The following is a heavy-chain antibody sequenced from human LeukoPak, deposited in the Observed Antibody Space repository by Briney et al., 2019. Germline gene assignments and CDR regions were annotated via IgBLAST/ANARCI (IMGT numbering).Heavy chain of an antibody. Sequence: SETLSLTCTVSGGSISSGGHYWSWIRQPAGKGLEYLGRISSTGSTNYNPSLRSRVTISADTSKNHFSLKLTSVTAADTAVYYCARDAPLTTVITPWDYWGQGTLVAVSS. V-gene: IGHV4-61*02. CDR3: ARDAPLTTVITPWDY. D-gene: IGHD4-23*01. CDR1: GGSISSGGHY. CDR2: ISSTGST. J-gene: IGHJ4*02.